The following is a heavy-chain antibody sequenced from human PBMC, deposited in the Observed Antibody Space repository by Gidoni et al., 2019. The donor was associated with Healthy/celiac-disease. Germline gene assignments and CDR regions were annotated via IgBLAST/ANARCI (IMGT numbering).Heavy chain of an antibody. J-gene: IGHJ6*02. CDR3: ARVKGYISGWTGGMDV. V-gene: IGHV3-30-3*01. D-gene: IGHD6-19*01. Sequence: VAGLSYDGSKKYYSESVTGRFTISRDNTKNTLYLQMNSLRAEDTAVYYCARVKGYISGWTGGMDVWGQGTTVTVSS. CDR2: LSYDGSKK.